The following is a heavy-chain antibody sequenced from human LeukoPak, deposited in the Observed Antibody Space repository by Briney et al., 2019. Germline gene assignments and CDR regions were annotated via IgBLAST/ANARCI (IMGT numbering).Heavy chain of an antibody. CDR2: TYSGGST. D-gene: IGHD3-9*01. J-gene: IGHJ6*02. CDR3: ARDRSYDILTDDYYYYYGMDV. CDR1: GFTVSSNY. V-gene: IGHV3-66*01. Sequence: PGGSLRLSCAASGFTVSSNYMSWVRQAPGKGLEWVSVTYSGGSTYYADSVKGRFTISRDNSKNTLYLQMNSLRAEDTAVYYCARDRSYDILTDDYYYYYGMDVWGQGTTVTVSS.